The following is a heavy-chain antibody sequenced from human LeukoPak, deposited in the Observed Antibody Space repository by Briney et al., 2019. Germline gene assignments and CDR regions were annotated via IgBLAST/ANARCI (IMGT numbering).Heavy chain of an antibody. CDR1: GGTFSAYG. CDR2: IIPIFETE. J-gene: IGHJ3*02. D-gene: IGHD2-15*01. V-gene: IGHV1-69*13. CDR3: ARVKFSGDGLDI. Sequence: SVKVSCKTSGGTFSAYGVSWVRQAPGQGLEWMGGIIPIFETEDYAQKFQGRVTITADESTSTTYMELSSLRSEDTAMYYCARVKFSGDGLDIWGQGTMVIVSS.